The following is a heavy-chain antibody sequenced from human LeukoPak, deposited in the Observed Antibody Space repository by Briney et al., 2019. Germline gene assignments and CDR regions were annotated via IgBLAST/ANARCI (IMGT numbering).Heavy chain of an antibody. J-gene: IGHJ5*02. CDR3: ARAGDYGDYVGWFDP. CDR2: IYDSGST. Sequence: PSETLSLTCTVSGGSISTYYGSWIRQPPGKGLEYIGYIYDSGSTNYNPSLKSRVTMSVDTSKQQFSLKLSSVTAADTGVYYCARAGDYGDYVGWFDPWGQGTLVTVSS. CDR1: GGSISTYY. V-gene: IGHV4-59*01. D-gene: IGHD4-17*01.